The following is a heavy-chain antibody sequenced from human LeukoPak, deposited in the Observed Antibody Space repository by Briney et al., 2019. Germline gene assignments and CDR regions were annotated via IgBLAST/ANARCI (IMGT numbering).Heavy chain of an antibody. CDR1: GYTFTDYY. D-gene: IGHD2-15*01. CDR3: ARRRCSGGSCSLVFDY. Sequence: ASVKVSCKASGYTFTDYYIYWVRQAPGQGLEWMGRINPDTGGTNSAQRFQGRVTMTRDTSISTAYMELSSLRSDDTAVYYCARRRCSGGSCSLVFDYWGQGTLVTVSS. V-gene: IGHV1-2*06. CDR2: INPDTGGT. J-gene: IGHJ4*02.